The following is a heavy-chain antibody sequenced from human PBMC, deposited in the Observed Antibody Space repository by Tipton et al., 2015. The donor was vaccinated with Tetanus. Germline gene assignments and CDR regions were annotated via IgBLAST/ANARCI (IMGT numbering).Heavy chain of an antibody. D-gene: IGHD3-10*01. CDR3: ARHLYGYWFDP. CDR2: IYFEGST. CDR1: GGSIGDKKYY. J-gene: IGHJ5*02. V-gene: IGHV4-39*02. Sequence: GLVKPSETLSLNCTVSGGSIGDKKYYWGWIRQPPGRGLEWIASIYFEGSTYYSPSLKSRVIISVDTAQNRISLTLTSVTASDTAVYYCARHLYGYWFDPWGQGALVTVSS.